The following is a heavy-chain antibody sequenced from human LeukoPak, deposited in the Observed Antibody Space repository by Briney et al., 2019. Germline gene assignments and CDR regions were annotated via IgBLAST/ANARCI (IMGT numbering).Heavy chain of an antibody. CDR2: INHSGST. CDR3: ARERREQLLPPYTRSVTYFDY. V-gene: IGHV4-34*01. J-gene: IGHJ4*02. CDR1: GGSFSGYY. D-gene: IGHD2-2*01. Sequence: SETLSLTCAVYGGSFSGYYWSWIRQPPGKGLEWIGEINHSGSTNYNPSLKSRVTISIDTSKNQFSLKLSSVTAADTAVYYCARERREQLLPPYTRSVTYFDYWGQGTLVTVSS.